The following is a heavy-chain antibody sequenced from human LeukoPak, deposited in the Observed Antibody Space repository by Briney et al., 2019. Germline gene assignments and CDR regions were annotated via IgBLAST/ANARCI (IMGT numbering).Heavy chain of an antibody. V-gene: IGHV4-39*01. CDR1: GGSISSSSYY. CDR2: IYYSGST. J-gene: IGHJ6*02. CDR3: ARADYWYGMDV. Sequence: PSETLSLTCTVSGGSISSSSYYWGWIRQPPGKGLEWIGSIYYSGSTYYNPSLKSRVTISVDTSKNQFSLKLSSVTAADTAVYYCARADYWYGMDVWGQGTTVTVSS.